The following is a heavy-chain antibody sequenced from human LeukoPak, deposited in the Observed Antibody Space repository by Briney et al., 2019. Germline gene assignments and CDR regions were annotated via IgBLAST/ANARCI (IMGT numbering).Heavy chain of an antibody. Sequence: ASVKVACKASGYTFTSYGISWVRQAPGQGLEWMGWISAYNGNTNYAQKLQGRVTITADESTSTAYMELSSLRSEDTAVYYCARGGGDFWSGYFDYWGQGTLVTVSS. V-gene: IGHV1-18*01. J-gene: IGHJ4*02. CDR3: ARGGGDFWSGYFDY. D-gene: IGHD3-3*01. CDR2: ISAYNGNT. CDR1: GYTFTSYG.